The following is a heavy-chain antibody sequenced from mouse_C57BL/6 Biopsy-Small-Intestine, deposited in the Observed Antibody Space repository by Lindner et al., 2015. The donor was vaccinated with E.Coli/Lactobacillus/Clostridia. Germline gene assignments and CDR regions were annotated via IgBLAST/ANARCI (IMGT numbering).Heavy chain of an antibody. J-gene: IGHJ3*01. Sequence: VQLQESGGGLVKPGGSLKLSCAASGFTFSDSGMHWVRQAPEKGLEWVAYITSGNSTIYYADTVKGRFTISRDNAKNTLFLQMTSLRSEDTAMYYCPIYYGYDAFAYWGQGTLVTVSA. V-gene: IGHV5-17*01. CDR2: ITSGNSTI. CDR1: GFTFSDSG. D-gene: IGHD2-2*01. CDR3: PIYYGYDAFAY.